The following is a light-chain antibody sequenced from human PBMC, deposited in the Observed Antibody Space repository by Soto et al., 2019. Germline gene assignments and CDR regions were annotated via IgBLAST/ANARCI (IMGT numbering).Light chain of an antibody. J-gene: IGLJ2*01. CDR3: WSYTANYTLGL. V-gene: IGLV2-11*01. Sequence: QSALTQPRSVSGSPGQSVTISCTGTSSDVGASNYVSWYQQHPGKAPKLMIYDVTKRPSGVPDRFSGSKSANTASLTISGLQAEDEADYYCWSYTANYTLGLFGGGTELTVL. CDR1: SSDVGASNY. CDR2: DVT.